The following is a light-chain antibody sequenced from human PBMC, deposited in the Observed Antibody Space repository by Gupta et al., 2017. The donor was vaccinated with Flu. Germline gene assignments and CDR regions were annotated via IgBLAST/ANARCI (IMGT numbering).Light chain of an antibody. V-gene: IGKV3-15*01. CDR2: GAS. J-gene: IGKJ1*01. CDR3: QQYNNWPPRT. CDR1: QSVSSN. Sequence: EIVMTHSPATLSVSPGERATLSCRASQSVSSNLAWYQQKPGQAPRLLIYGASTRVTGIPARFSGSGSGTEFTLTISSRQSEDFAVYYCQQYNNWPPRTFGQGTKVEIK.